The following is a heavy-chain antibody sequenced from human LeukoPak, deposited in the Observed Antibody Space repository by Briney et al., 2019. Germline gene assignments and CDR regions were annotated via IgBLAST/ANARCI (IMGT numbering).Heavy chain of an antibody. CDR1: GGSISSGGYY. Sequence: SQTLSLTCTVSGGSISSGGYYWRWIRQHPGKGLEWIGYIYYSGSTYYNPSLKSRVTISVDTSKNQFSLKLSSVTAADTAVYYCARAKAPPCGGDCYTVISYYYYGMDVWGKGTTVTVSP. CDR2: IYYSGST. D-gene: IGHD2-21*02. J-gene: IGHJ6*04. V-gene: IGHV4-31*03. CDR3: ARAKAPPCGGDCYTVISYYYYGMDV.